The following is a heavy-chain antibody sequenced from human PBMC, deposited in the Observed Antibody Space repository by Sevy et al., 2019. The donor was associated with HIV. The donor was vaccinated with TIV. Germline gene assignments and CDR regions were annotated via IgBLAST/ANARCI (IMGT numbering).Heavy chain of an antibody. Sequence: GGSLRLSCTASGFTFGDYAMSWVRQAPGKGLEWISYIYASGSPIYYSDSVRGRFTISRDDAKNSLYLQMDDLRVDDTATYYCARKVGYYYYYGMDVWGQGTTVTVSS. CDR3: ARKVGYYYYYGMDV. CDR2: IYASGSPI. V-gene: IGHV3-48*03. CDR1: GFTFGDYA. J-gene: IGHJ6*02.